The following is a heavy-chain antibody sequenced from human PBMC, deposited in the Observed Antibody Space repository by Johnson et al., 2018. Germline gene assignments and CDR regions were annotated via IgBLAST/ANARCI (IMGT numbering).Heavy chain of an antibody. Sequence: VELGESGGGLXEHGGSMXLSCEASGFTFSNYAMTWVRQAPGKGLEGVSXXXXXXXXXXXXXXXXXRFTISRENTQAHLYLQTNGRRAEGTALYDWAKDLGTGTLFPYHHGMDVWGQGTTVTVSS. V-gene: IGHV3-23*04. D-gene: IGHD1-1*01. J-gene: IGHJ6*02. CDR1: GFTFSNYA. CDR2: XXXXXXXX. CDR3: AKDLGTGTLFPYHHGMDV.